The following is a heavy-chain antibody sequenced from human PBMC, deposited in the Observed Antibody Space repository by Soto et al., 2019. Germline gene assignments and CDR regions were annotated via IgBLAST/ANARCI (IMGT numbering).Heavy chain of an antibody. J-gene: IGHJ3*01. CDR2: ISGSGDST. D-gene: IGHD4-17*01. CDR3: AKQTGDPDAFDF. CDR1: GFTFRSYA. V-gene: IGHV3-23*01. Sequence: VQLLESGGGLVQPGGSLRLSCAASGFTFRSYAMSWVRQAPGRGLEWVSAISGSGDSTYYADSVKGRFTISRDNSKNTLYLQMSSLRAEDTAVFYCAKQTGDPDAFDFWGQGTMVTVSS.